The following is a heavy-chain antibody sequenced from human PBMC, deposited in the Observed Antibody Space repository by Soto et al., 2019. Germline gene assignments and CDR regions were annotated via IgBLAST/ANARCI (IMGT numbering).Heavy chain of an antibody. CDR1: GGSFSGYY. V-gene: IGHV4-34*01. CDR2: INHSGST. Sequence: PSETLSLTCAVYGGSFSGYYWSWIRQPPGKGLEWIGEINHSGSTNYNPSLKSRVTISVDTSKNQFSLKLSSVTAADTAVYYCAREMVSYYDFWSVPRLRGGLDYWGQGTMVTVSS. CDR3: AREMVSYYDFWSVPRLRGGLDY. D-gene: IGHD3-3*01. J-gene: IGHJ4*02.